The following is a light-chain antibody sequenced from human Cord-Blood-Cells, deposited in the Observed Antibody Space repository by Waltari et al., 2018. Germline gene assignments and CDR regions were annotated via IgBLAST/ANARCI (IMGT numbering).Light chain of an antibody. CDR3: QQYYSTPFT. J-gene: IGKJ3*01. V-gene: IGKV4-1*01. CDR2: WAS. Sequence: DIVMTQSPDPLAVSLGERATINFNSSQSVLYSSNNKNYLAWYQQKPGQPPKLLIYWASTRESGVPDRFSGSGSGTDFTLTISSLQAEDVAVYYCQQYYSTPFTFGPGTKVDIK. CDR1: QSVLYSSNNKNY.